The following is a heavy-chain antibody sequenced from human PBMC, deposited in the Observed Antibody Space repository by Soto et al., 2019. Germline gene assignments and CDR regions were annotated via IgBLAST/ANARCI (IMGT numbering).Heavy chain of an antibody. D-gene: IGHD3-3*01. Sequence: XETLSLTCAVDGWSFSGYYWSWIRQPPGKGLEWIGEINHSGSTNYNPSLKSRVTISVDTSKNQFSLKLSSVTAADTAVYYCARRPLISRSYYDFWSGSALDSWGQGTLVTVSS. J-gene: IGHJ4*02. V-gene: IGHV4-34*01. CDR3: ARRPLISRSYYDFWSGSALDS. CDR1: GWSFSGYY. CDR2: INHSGST.